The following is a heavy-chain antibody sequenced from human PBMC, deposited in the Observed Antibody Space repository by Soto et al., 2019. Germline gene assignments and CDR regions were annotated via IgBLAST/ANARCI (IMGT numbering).Heavy chain of an antibody. CDR2: TYYRSKWYS. CDR1: GDTVSNNSAA. J-gene: IGHJ4*02. D-gene: IGHD6-6*01. V-gene: IGHV6-1*01. CDR3: ASGATYSTSSSGFDS. Sequence: QVQLQQSGPGLVKPSQTLSLTCAISGDTVSNNSAAWNWVRQSLSRGLEWLGRTYYRSKWYSDYAVSVRGRIPIDPDTSRNQFSLHLDSVTPEDTAVYYCASGATYSTSSSGFDSWGQGTLVSVSS.